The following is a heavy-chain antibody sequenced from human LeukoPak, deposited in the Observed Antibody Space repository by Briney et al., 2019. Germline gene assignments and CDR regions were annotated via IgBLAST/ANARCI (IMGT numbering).Heavy chain of an antibody. D-gene: IGHD3-9*01. Sequence: GASVKASCKASGYTFTSYGISWVRQAPGQGLEWMGWISAYNGNANYAQKLQGRVTMTTDTSTSTAYMELRSLRSDDTAVYYCARGVYYDILTGYYDGVDAFDIWGQGTMVTVSS. J-gene: IGHJ3*02. CDR3: ARGVYYDILTGYYDGVDAFDI. CDR1: GYTFTSYG. CDR2: ISAYNGNA. V-gene: IGHV1-18*04.